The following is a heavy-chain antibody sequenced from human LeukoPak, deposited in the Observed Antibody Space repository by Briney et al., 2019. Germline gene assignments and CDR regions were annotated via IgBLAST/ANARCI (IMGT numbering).Heavy chain of an antibody. CDR1: GFTVGGNY. CDR2: ISASSDYT. V-gene: IGHV3-11*03. J-gene: IGHJ6*02. D-gene: IGHD1-7*01. CDR3: AVWNYHYGMDV. Sequence: GGSLRLSCAASGFTVGGNYMSWVRQAPGKGLEWVSYISASSDYTKYADSVKGRFTISRDNAKNSLYLQMNSLRAEDTAVYYCAVWNYHYGMDVWGQGTTVTVSS.